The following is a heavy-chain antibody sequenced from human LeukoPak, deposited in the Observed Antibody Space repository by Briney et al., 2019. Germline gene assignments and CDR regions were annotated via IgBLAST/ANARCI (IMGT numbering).Heavy chain of an antibody. D-gene: IGHD1-26*01. Sequence: GGSLRLSCAASGFTFSSYGMHWVRQAPGKGLEWVAVISYDGGDKHYADSVKGRFTISRDSSKNTLYLQMNSLRPEDTAVYYCAKDRDILGAVYYFDYWGQGTLVTVSS. CDR1: GFTFSSYG. CDR3: AKDRDILGAVYYFDY. V-gene: IGHV3-30*18. CDR2: ISYDGGDK. J-gene: IGHJ4*02.